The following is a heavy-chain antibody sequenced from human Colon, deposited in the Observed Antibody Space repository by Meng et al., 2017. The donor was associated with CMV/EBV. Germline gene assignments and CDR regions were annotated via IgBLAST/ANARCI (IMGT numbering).Heavy chain of an antibody. Sequence: CKASGYNFDSLGVTWVRQAPGQGLEWMGCVSAENGNTNYAQKFQGRVTVTTDTSTKTAYMELRSLRSDDSAGYYCARAGAAVATHFDMWGQGTLVTVSS. J-gene: IGHJ4*02. CDR2: VSAENGNT. V-gene: IGHV1-18*01. D-gene: IGHD2-21*02. CDR1: GYNFDSLG. CDR3: ARAGAAVATHFDM.